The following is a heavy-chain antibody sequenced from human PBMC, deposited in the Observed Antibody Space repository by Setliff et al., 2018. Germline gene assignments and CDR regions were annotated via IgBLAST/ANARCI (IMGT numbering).Heavy chain of an antibody. D-gene: IGHD5-18*01. V-gene: IGHV1-69*13. Sequence: ASVKVSCKVSGGTFRTYEINWVRQAPGQGFEWMGRIIPMFEKTNYAQKFQGRVTITADESTTTTYMGLSSLRSGDTAVYYCATIYGYNSLAWYSDLWGRGTLVTVSS. J-gene: IGHJ2*01. CDR2: IIPMFEKT. CDR3: ATIYGYNSLAWYSDL. CDR1: GGTFRTYE.